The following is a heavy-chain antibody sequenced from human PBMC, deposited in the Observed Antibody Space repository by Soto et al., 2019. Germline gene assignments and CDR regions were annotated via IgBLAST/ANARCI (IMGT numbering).Heavy chain of an antibody. J-gene: IGHJ6*03. CDR1: GFTFSSYG. CDR3: AKDMVRGVIINRYYMDV. Sequence: PGGSLRLSCAASGFTFSSYGMHWVRQAPGKGLEWVAVISYDGSNKYYADSVKGRFTISRDNSKNTLYLQMNSLRAEDTAVYYCAKDMVRGVIINRYYMDVWGKGTTVTVSS. V-gene: IGHV3-30*18. D-gene: IGHD3-10*01. CDR2: ISYDGSNK.